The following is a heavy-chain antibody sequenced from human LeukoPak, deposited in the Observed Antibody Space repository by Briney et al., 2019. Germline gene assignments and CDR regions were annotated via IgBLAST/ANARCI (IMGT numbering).Heavy chain of an antibody. CDR1: GGSFSGYY. J-gene: IGHJ4*02. CDR3: AREFGELFDY. V-gene: IGHV4-34*01. CDR2: INHSGST. Sequence: ASETLSLTCAVYGGSFSGYYWSWIRQPPGKGLEWIGEINHSGSTNYNPSLKSRVTISVDTSKNQFSLKLSSVTAADTAVYYCAREFGELFDYWGQGTLVTVSS. D-gene: IGHD3-10*01.